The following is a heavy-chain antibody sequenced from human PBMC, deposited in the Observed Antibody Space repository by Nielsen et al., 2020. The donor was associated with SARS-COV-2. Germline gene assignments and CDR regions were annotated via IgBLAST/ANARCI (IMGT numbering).Heavy chain of an antibody. Sequence: GESLMISCAASGFTFSSYAMHWVRQAPGKGLEWVAVISYDGSNKYYADSVKGRFTISRDNSKNTLYLQMNSLRAEDTAVYYCARSSGSAFDIWGQGTMVTVSS. CDR1: GFTFSSYA. J-gene: IGHJ3*02. CDR2: ISYDGSNK. D-gene: IGHD6-19*01. V-gene: IGHV3-30*04. CDR3: ARSSGSAFDI.